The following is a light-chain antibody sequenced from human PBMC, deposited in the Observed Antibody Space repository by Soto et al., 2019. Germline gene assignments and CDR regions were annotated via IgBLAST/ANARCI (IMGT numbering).Light chain of an antibody. CDR1: QSVSTD. J-gene: IGKJ1*01. CDR2: GAS. CDR3: QQYNNWPRT. Sequence: EIVMTQSPATLSVSPGATATLSCRASQSVSTDLAWYQQKPGHVPRVLIYGASTRATDIPARFSGSGSGTDFTLTIDSLQSEDFAVYYCQQYNNWPRTFGQGTKVEIK. V-gene: IGKV3-15*01.